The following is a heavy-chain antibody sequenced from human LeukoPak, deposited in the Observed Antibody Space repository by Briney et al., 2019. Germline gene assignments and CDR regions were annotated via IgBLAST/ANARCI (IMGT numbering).Heavy chain of an antibody. V-gene: IGHV4-59*03. CDR2: LYYTGTT. CDR1: GDSISGYH. CDR3: ARSMFGVVPVLFDH. J-gene: IGHJ4*02. D-gene: IGHD3-3*01. Sequence: SETLSLTCSVSGDSISGYHWSWIRQPPGKGLEWLGFLYYTGTTNYNPSLKSRVTISLGTTRDQFSLKLSSVTAADTAVYYCARSMFGVVPVLFDHWGQGILVTVSS.